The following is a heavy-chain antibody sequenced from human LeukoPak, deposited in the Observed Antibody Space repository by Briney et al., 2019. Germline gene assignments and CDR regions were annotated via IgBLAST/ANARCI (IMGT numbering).Heavy chain of an antibody. CDR1: GFTFSSYA. D-gene: IGHD1-26*01. J-gene: IGHJ4*02. CDR2: ISGSGDST. V-gene: IGHV3-23*01. Sequence: PPGGSLRLSCAASGFTFSSYAMSWVRQAPGKGLEWVSAISGSGDSTYYADSVKGRFTISRDNSKNTLFLQTNSLRADDTAVYSCAKDRGRYSTKIFDSWGQGSLVTVSS. CDR3: AKDRGRYSTKIFDS.